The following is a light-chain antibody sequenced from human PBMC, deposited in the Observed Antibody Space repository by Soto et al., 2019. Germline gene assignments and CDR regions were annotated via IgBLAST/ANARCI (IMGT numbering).Light chain of an antibody. J-gene: IGLJ3*02. CDR3: QAWGTGEV. CDR1: SGHSDYA. CDR2: VTSDGSH. Sequence: QLVLTQSPSASASPGASVKLTCTLSSGHSDYAIAWHQQQPEKGPRYLMKVTSDGSHTKGDGIPDRFSGSSSGADRYLTISSLRSDDEADYYCQAWGTGEVFGGGTKVTVL. V-gene: IGLV4-69*01.